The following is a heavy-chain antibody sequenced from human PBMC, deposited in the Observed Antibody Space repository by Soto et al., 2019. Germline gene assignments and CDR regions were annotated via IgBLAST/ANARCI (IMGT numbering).Heavy chain of an antibody. V-gene: IGHV4-39*01. J-gene: IGHJ5*02. CDR1: GVSISSNNYY. CDR2: LFPDGST. CDR3: ARVTMTGTGGRGGFDP. Sequence: SETLSLTCTVSGVSISSNNYYWAWIRQPPGKGLEWIGSLFPDGSTYSNPSLQSRVTIFVDTSKSQLSLKMRSLTATDTAVYYCARVTMTGTGGRGGFDPWGQGTLVTVSS. D-gene: IGHD1-20*01.